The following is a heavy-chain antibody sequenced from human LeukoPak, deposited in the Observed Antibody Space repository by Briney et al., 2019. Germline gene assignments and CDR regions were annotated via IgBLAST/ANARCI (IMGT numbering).Heavy chain of an antibody. J-gene: IGHJ4*02. CDR2: IWYDGGHK. D-gene: IGHD3-22*01. Sequence: GGSLRLSCAASGFTFSIFGMHWVRPAPGKGLEWVAVIWYDGGHKYYADSVKGRFSISRDNSKNTLYLQMNSLRAEDTAVYYCARDRDYDSANFDYWGQGTLVTVSS. CDR1: GFTFSIFG. CDR3: ARDRDYDSANFDY. V-gene: IGHV3-33*01.